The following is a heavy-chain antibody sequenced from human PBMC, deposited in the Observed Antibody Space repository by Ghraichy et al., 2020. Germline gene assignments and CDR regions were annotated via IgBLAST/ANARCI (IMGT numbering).Heavy chain of an antibody. CDR2: IYYSGST. Sequence: SQTLSLTCAVSGASISSYYWGWIRQPPGKRLEWIGYIYYSGSTSYNPSLKSRVTISADTATKQFSLKLSSVTAADTAVYYCASIGIPGTTGHHYNYAMDVWGRGTTVPVSS. J-gene: IGHJ6*02. D-gene: IGHD2/OR15-2a*01. V-gene: IGHV4-59*08. CDR1: GASISSYY. CDR3: ASIGIPGTTGHHYNYAMDV.